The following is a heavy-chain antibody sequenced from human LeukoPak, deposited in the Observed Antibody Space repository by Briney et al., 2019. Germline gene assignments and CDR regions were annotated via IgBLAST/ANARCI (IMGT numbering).Heavy chain of an antibody. D-gene: IGHD6-6*01. Sequence: GASEKVSCKASGYTFTGYYIYWVRQAPGQGLEWMGWINPNSGGTKSGQKFQGRITMTSDTSTSTAYMELSSLSSDDTAVFYCATVSVSSSSGFDYWGQGTLVTVSS. V-gene: IGHV1-2*02. CDR1: GYTFTGYY. CDR3: ATVSVSSSSGFDY. J-gene: IGHJ4*02. CDR2: INPNSGGT.